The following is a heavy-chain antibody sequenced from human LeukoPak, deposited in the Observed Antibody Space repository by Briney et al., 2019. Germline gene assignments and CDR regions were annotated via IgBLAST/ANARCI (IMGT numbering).Heavy chain of an antibody. V-gene: IGHV4-59*01. D-gene: IGHD2-15*01. CDR1: GDSMSPYY. Sequence: TSETLSLTCSVSGDSMSPYYWTWIRQPPGKGLEWIGYIDYRRSPTYIPSLNSRVTISLDTAKNQLSLKLTSVTAADTAMYFCARGDIYLDHWGQGILVTVSS. CDR3: ARGDIYLDH. CDR2: IDYRRSP. J-gene: IGHJ4*02.